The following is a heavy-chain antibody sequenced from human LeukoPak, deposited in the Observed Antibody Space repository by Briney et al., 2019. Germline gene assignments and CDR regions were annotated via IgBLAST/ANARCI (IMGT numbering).Heavy chain of an antibody. CDR3: ATDYAAGGFGEN. V-gene: IGHV1-24*01. CDR1: GYTLTELS. CDR2: FDPEDGET. D-gene: IGHD3-10*01. J-gene: IGHJ4*02. Sequence: ASVKVSCKVSGYTLTELSMHWVRQAPGKGLEWMGGFDPEDGETIYAQKFQGRVTMTEDTSTDTAYMELSSLRSEDTAVYYCATDYAAGGFGENWGQGTLVTVSS.